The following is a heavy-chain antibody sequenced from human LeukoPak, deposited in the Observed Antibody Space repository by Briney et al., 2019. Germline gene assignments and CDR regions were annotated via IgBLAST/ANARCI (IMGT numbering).Heavy chain of an antibody. D-gene: IGHD1-26*01. Sequence: SETLSLTCTVSGGSISSSSYYWGWIRQPPGKGLEWIVSIYYSGRTYYHTSLKSRATLAVDTSKNQSSLKQTSVTAADTAVYYCARHRGRDFDYWGQGTLVTVSS. CDR1: GGSISSSSYY. J-gene: IGHJ4*02. CDR3: ARHRGRDFDY. CDR2: IYYSGRT. V-gene: IGHV4-39*01.